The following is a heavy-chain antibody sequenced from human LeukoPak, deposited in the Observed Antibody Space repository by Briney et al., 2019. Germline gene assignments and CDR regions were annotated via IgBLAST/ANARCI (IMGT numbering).Heavy chain of an antibody. CDR3: ASTTSTAMVTGTVY. J-gene: IGHJ4*02. CDR2: IYTSGST. CDR1: GGSISSGSYY. Sequence: PSETLSLTCTVSGGSISSGSYYWSWIRQPAGKGLEWIGRIYTSGSTNYNPSLKSRVTISVDTSKNQFSLKLSSVTAADTAVYYCASTTSTAMVTGTVYWGQGTLVTVSS. V-gene: IGHV4-61*02. D-gene: IGHD5-18*01.